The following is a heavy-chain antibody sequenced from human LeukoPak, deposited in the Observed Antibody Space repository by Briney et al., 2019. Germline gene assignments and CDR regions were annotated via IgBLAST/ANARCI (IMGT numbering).Heavy chain of an antibody. J-gene: IGHJ4*02. CDR3: AGDTPPGGDYYFDY. CDR2: IWNAGTNT. D-gene: IGHD3-16*01. V-gene: IGHV3-33*01. Sequence: PGGSLRLSCAASGFSFSTYGMHWVRQAPGKGLEWVALIWNAGTNTYYADSVKGRFTISRDNSKNTLSLQMNSLRAEDTAVYYCAGDTPPGGDYYFDYWGQGTLVIVSS. CDR1: GFSFSTYG.